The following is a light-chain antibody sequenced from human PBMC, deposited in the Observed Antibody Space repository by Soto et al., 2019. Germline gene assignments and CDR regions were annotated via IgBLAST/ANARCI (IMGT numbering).Light chain of an antibody. CDR3: SSFAGNNNLV. J-gene: IGLJ2*01. V-gene: IGLV2-8*01. CDR2: EVS. CDR1: SSDVGGYNY. Sequence: QSALTQPPAASGSPGQSVTISCTGTSSDVGGYNYVSWYQQHPGKAPKLMISEVSKRPSGVPDRFSGSKSVNTASLTVSGLQAEYEADYYCSSFAGNNNLVFGGGTKLTVL.